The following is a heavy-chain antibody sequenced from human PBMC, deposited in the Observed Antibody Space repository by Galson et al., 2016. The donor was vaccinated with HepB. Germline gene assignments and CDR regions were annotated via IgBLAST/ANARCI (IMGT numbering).Heavy chain of an antibody. J-gene: IGHJ4*02. D-gene: IGHD3-16*01. CDR2: ISRTGETI. Sequence: SLRLSCAASGFSFSSYNMDWVRRAPGKGLGWVSYISRTGETIYYADSVEGRFTISRDNAKNLLSLQMNSLRDEDTAVYYCARDRRHNYAFFDSWGQGTPITVSS. V-gene: IGHV3-48*02. CDR3: ARDRRHNYAFFDS. CDR1: GFSFSSYN.